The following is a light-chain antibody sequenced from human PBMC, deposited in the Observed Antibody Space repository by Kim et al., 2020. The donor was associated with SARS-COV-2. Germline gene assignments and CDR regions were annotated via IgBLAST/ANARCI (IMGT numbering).Light chain of an antibody. CDR1: QTVTSGH. V-gene: IGKV3-20*01. CDR2: DAS. J-gene: IGKJ5*01. CDR3: QHYVSPPIT. Sequence: EIVLTQSPGTLSLSPGERATLSCRASQTVTSGHLAWYQQKPGQAPRLLIYDASTRATGIPDRFSGSGSGTDFTLTISRLDPEDFAVYYCQHYVSPPITFGQGTRLEIK.